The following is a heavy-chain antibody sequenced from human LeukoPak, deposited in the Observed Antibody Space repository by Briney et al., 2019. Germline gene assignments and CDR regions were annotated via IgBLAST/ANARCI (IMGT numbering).Heavy chain of an antibody. V-gene: IGHV1-69*13. CDR3: ARGGYCSGGSCYLRLDY. J-gene: IGHJ4*02. Sequence: GASVKVSCKASGGTFISYAISWVRQAPGQGLEWMGGIIPIFGTANYAQKFQGRVTITADESTSTAYMELSSLRSEDTAVYYCARGGYCSGGSCYLRLDYWGQGTLVTVSS. CDR1: GGTFISYA. D-gene: IGHD2-15*01. CDR2: IIPIFGTA.